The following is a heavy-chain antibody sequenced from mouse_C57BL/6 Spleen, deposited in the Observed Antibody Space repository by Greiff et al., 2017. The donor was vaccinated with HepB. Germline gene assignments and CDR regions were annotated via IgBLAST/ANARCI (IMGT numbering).Heavy chain of an antibody. V-gene: IGHV1-54*01. CDR2: INPGNGGT. CDR1: GYTFTNYL. CDR3: SKISGSGYYALDY. D-gene: IGHD1-3*01. J-gene: IGHJ4*01. Sequence: VQLQQSGAELVRPGTSVKVSCKASGYTFTNYLIEWVKQRPGQGLEWIGVINPGNGGTNYNEKFKGKATLTADKSSSTAYMQLSSLTSEDAAVYFCSKISGSGYYALDYWGQGTSVTVSS.